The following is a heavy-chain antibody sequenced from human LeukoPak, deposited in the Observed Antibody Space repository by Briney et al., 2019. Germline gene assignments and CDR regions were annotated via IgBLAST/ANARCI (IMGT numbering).Heavy chain of an antibody. J-gene: IGHJ4*02. CDR3: ARGETSSYDY. V-gene: IGHV3-53*01. CDR1: GFPFIINY. Sequence: PGGSLRLSCAASGFPFIINYMSWVRQAPGKGLEGVSVIYSGDNTYYADSVKGRFTISRDNSKNTVYLQMNSLRAEDTAVYYCARGETSSYDYWGQGTLVTVSS. CDR2: IYSGDNT. D-gene: IGHD2-2*01.